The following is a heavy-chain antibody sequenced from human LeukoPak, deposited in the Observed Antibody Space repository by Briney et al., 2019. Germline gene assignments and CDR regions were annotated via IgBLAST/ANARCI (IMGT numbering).Heavy chain of an antibody. J-gene: IGHJ4*01. D-gene: IGHD1-26*01. V-gene: IGHV1-18*01. CDR2: ISAYNGKT. CDR1: GYTFSTTY. Sequence: ASVRLSCKASGYTFSTTYINWVRQAPGQGLEWMGRISAYNGKTSYAQKFQGRVTMTTDSSTTTAYMDLASLRSDDTAVYYCARGGTYYPCIDYWGQGTLVTVSS. CDR3: ARGGTYYPCIDY.